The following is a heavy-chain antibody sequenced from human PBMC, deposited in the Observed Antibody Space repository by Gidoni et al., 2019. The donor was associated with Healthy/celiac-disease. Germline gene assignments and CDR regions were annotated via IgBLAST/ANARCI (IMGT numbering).Heavy chain of an antibody. CDR3: AGVVPAAVFDY. Sequence: QVQLQQLGAGLLKPSETLSLTCAVHGGSFSGYYWSWIRQPPGKGLEWIGEINHSGSTNYNPSLKSRVTISVDTSKNQFSLKLSSVTAADTAVYYCAGVVPAAVFDYWGQGTLVTVSS. CDR1: GGSFSGYY. J-gene: IGHJ4*02. CDR2: INHSGST. V-gene: IGHV4-34*01. D-gene: IGHD2-2*01.